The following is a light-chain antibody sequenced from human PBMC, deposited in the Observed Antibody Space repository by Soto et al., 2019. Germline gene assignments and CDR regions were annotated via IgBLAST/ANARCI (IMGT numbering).Light chain of an antibody. CDR2: GAS. CDR1: QSVGASY. Sequence: EIVLTQSPGTLALSPGDRATLSCRASQSVGASYLAWYQQKLGQAPRLLIFGASNRATGVAARFIGSWSGTDFTLTITRLEPEAFAVYFCQKYGGPPYTFGQGTKMEIK. V-gene: IGKV3-20*01. CDR3: QKYGGPPYT. J-gene: IGKJ2*01.